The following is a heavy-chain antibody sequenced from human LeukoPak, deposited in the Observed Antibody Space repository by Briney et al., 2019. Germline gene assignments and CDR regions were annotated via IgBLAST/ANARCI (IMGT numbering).Heavy chain of an antibody. V-gene: IGHV3-48*03. D-gene: IGHD3-10*01. CDR1: GFTFSRYE. Sequence: GGSLRLSCAASGFTFSRYEMHWVRQGPGKELEWISYITTSGSNTIYADSVRGRFTISRDNAKNSLYLQMNSLRADDTAVYYCAREGGSGSWSFAFDIWGQGTMVTVSA. CDR3: AREGGSGSWSFAFDI. J-gene: IGHJ3*02. CDR2: ITTSGSNT.